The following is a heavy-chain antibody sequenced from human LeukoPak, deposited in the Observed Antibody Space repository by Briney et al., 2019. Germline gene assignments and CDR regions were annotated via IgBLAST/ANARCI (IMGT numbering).Heavy chain of an antibody. Sequence: GGSLRLSCAASGFTFSSYAMSWVRQAPGKGLEWVSAISGSGGSTYYADSVKGRFTISRDNSKNTLYLQMNSLRAEDTAVYYCAKGSCSSTSCYRKMYNWFDPWGQGTLVTVSS. J-gene: IGHJ5*02. D-gene: IGHD2-2*01. CDR1: GFTFSSYA. CDR2: ISGSGGST. V-gene: IGHV3-23*01. CDR3: AKGSCSSTSCYRKMYNWFDP.